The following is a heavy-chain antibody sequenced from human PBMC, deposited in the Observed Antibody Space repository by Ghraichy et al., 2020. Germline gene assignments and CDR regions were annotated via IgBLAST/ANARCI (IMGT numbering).Heavy chain of an antibody. CDR3: ARVEATGNWKMDY. J-gene: IGHJ4*02. D-gene: IGHD6-13*01. Sequence: GGSLRLSCAASGFIVSSNYMSWVRQAPGKGLEWVSVIYSGGSTYYADSVKGRFTISRDKSKNTLYLQMNNLRAEDTTVYYCARVEATGNWKMDYWGQGTLVTVSS. CDR2: IYSGGST. CDR1: GFIVSSNY. V-gene: IGHV3-53*01.